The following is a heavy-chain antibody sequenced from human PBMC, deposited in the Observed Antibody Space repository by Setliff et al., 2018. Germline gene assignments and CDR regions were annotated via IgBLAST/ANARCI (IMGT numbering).Heavy chain of an antibody. CDR1: GFTFSSHS. D-gene: IGHD1-26*01. CDR3: ASANTTGYYYFDY. Sequence: GSLRLSCAGSGFTFSSHSMNWVRQAPGKGLEWISSISSSSAYIYYADSVKGRFTISRDNVKNSVYLQMNSLRAEDTAVYYCASANTTGYYYFDYWGQGTLVTVSS. CDR2: ISSSSAYI. V-gene: IGHV3-21*01. J-gene: IGHJ4*02.